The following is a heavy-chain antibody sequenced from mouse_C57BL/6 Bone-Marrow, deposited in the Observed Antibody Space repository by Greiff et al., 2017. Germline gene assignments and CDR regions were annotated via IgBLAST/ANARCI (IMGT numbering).Heavy chain of an antibody. CDR2: IRSNSSNYAT. CDR3: ERSTRLGEYAMDY. Sequence: DVQLVESGGGLVQPKGSLKLSCAASGFTFTTYAMHWVRQAPGKGLEWVARIRSNSSNYATYYADSVKDRFTISRDDEQSRVYLQMNKLKTEDTAMYSCERSTRLGEYAMDYWGQGTSVTVSS. J-gene: IGHJ4*01. CDR1: GFTFTTYA. D-gene: IGHD1-3*01. V-gene: IGHV10-3*01.